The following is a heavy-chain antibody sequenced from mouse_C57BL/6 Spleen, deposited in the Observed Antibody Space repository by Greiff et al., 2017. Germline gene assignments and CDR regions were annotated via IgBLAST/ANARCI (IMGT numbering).Heavy chain of an antibody. D-gene: IGHD2-5*01. CDR2: IYPGDGDT. V-gene: IGHV1-82*01. J-gene: IGHJ3*01. Sequence: VKLMESGPELVKPGASVKISCKASGYAFSSSWMNWVKQRPGKGLEWIGRIYPGDGDTNYNGKFKGKATLTADTSSSTAYMQLSSLTSEDSAVYLCARRRNSNYGEFAYWGQGTLVTVSA. CDR3: ARRRNSNYGEFAY. CDR1: GYAFSSSW.